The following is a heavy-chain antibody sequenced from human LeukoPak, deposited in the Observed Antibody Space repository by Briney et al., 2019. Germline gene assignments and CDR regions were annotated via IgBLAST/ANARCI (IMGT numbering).Heavy chain of an antibody. J-gene: IGHJ4*02. CDR2: IGTSTSYI. V-gene: IGHV3-21*04. CDR3: AKGGGFSSSWYIDY. CDR1: GFTFSSYS. D-gene: IGHD6-13*01. Sequence: GGSLRLSCAASGFTFSSYSMNWVRQTPGKGLEWVSSIGTSTSYIYYADSVKGRFTVPRDNSKNTQYLQMNSLRAEDTAIYYCAKGGGFSSSWYIDYWGQGTLVTVSS.